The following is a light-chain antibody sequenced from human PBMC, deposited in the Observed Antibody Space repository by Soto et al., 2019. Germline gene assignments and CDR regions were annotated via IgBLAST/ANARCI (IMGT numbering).Light chain of an antibody. J-gene: IGKJ2*01. V-gene: IGKV3-20*01. CDR2: GAS. CDR1: QSVSSTY. Sequence: IVLTQSPGTLSLSPGERATLSCRASQSVSSTYLAWYQQKPGQAPRILIFGASNRATGIPDRFSGSGSGTDFTLTISRLEPEDCAVYYCQHHGSSSYTFGQGTKLEIK. CDR3: QHHGSSSYT.